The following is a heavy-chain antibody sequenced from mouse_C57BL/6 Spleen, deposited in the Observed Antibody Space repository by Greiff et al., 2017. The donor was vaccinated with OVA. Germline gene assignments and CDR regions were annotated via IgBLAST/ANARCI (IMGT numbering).Heavy chain of an antibody. CDR1: GYTFTSYW. V-gene: IGHV1-69*01. Sequence: QVQLQQPGAELVMPGASVKLSCKASGYTFTSYWMHWVKQRPGQGLEWIGEIDPSDSYTNYNQKFKGKSTLTVDKSSSTAYMQLSSLTSEDSAVYYCALLYGVDYWGQGTTLTVSS. CDR3: ALLYGVDY. CDR2: IDPSDSYT. D-gene: IGHD1-1*01. J-gene: IGHJ2*01.